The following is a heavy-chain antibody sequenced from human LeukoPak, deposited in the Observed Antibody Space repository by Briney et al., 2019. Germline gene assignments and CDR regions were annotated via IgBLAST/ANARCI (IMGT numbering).Heavy chain of an antibody. J-gene: IGHJ4*02. Sequence: SETLSLTCTVSGGSISNSYWSWSRQRPGKGLEWIGFFHDSESTNYNPSLKSRVSISLDTSKNQVSLWLSSVTAADTAVYYCARGDASGRPGIGFDFWGQGTLVTVSS. CDR3: ARGDASGRPGIGFDF. CDR2: FHDSEST. CDR1: GGSISNSY. V-gene: IGHV4-59*01. D-gene: IGHD1-26*01.